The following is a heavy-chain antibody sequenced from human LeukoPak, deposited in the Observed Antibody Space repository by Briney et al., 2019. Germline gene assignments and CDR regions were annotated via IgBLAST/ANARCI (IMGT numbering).Heavy chain of an antibody. CDR1: GGSISSYY. CDR2: IYYSGST. V-gene: IGHV4-59*01. CDR3: AREGDYGGNSGFDY. Sequence: SETLSLTCTVSGGSISSYYWSWIRQPPGKGLEWIGYIYYSGSTNYNPSLKSRVTMSVDTSKNQFSLKLSSVTAADTAVCYCAREGDYGGNSGFDYWGQGTLVTVSS. J-gene: IGHJ4*02. D-gene: IGHD4-23*01.